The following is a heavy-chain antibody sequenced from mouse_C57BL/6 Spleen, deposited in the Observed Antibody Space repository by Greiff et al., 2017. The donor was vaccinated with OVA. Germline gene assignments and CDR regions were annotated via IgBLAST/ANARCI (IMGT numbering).Heavy chain of an antibody. CDR2: IDPEDGDT. J-gene: IGHJ4*01. CDR1: GFNIKDYY. D-gene: IGHD1-1*01. Sequence: EVKLMESGAELVRPGASVKLSCTASGFNIKDYYMHWVKQRPEQGLEWIGRIDPEDGDTEYAPKFQGKATMTADTSSNTAYLQLSSLTSEDTAVYYCTSITTVVATDYAMDYWGQGTSVTVSS. CDR3: TSITTVVATDYAMDY. V-gene: IGHV14-1*01.